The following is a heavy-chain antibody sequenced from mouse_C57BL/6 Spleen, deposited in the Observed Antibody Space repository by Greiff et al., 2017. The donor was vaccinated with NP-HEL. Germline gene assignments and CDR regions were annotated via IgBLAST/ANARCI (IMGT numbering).Heavy chain of an antibody. V-gene: IGHV1-53*01. CDR3: ARYDYDVDYAMDY. J-gene: IGHJ4*01. D-gene: IGHD2-4*01. CDR2: INPSNGGT. CDR1: GYTFTSYW. Sequence: QVQLKQPGTELVKPGASVKLSCKASGYTFTSYWMHWVKQRPGQGLEWIGNINPSNGGTNYNEKFKSKATLTVDKSSSTAYMQLSSLTSEDSAVYYCARYDYDVDYAMDYWGQGTSVTVSS.